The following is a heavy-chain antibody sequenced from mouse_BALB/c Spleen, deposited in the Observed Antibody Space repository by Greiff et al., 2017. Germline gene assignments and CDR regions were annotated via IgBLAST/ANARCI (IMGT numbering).Heavy chain of an antibody. Sequence: EVKVVESGGGLVQPGGSLKLSCAASGFTFSSYTMSWVRQTPEKRLEWVAYISNGGGSTYYPDTVKGRFTISRDNAKNTLYLQMSSLKSEDTAMYYCARHEYSWTGDYFDDWGQGTTLTVSS. D-gene: IGHD3-3*01. CDR2: ISNGGGST. CDR3: ARHEYSWTGDYFDD. CDR1: GFTFSSYT. V-gene: IGHV5-12-2*01. J-gene: IGHJ2*01.